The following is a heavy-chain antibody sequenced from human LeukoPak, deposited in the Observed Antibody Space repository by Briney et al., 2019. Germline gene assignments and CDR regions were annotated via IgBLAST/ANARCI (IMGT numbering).Heavy chain of an antibody. Sequence: GGSLRLSCAASGFTFSSYSMNWVRQAPGKGLEWVGRIKSKTDGGTTDYAAHVKGRFTISRDDSKNTLYLQMNSLKTEDTAVYYCTTESRDAFDIWGQGTMVTVSS. CDR1: GFTFSSYS. CDR2: IKSKTDGGTT. J-gene: IGHJ3*02. V-gene: IGHV3-15*01. CDR3: TTESRDAFDI.